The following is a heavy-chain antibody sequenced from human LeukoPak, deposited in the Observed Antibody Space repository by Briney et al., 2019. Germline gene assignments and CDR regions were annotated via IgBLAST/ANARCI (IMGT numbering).Heavy chain of an antibody. J-gene: IGHJ6*02. CDR3: ARFKGKEIPAAMSGYYYYGMDV. Sequence: GGCLRLSCAASGFTFSDYYMSWIRQAPGKGVEWVSYIFSSMRYTNYADSVKGRFTISRDNAKNSLYLQMNSLIAEDTAVYYCARFKGKEIPAAMSGYYYYGMDVWGQGTTVTVSS. V-gene: IGHV3-11*03. D-gene: IGHD2-2*01. CDR1: GFTFSDYY. CDR2: IFSSMRYT.